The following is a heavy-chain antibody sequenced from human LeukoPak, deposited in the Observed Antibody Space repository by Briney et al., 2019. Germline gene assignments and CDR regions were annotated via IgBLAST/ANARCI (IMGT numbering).Heavy chain of an antibody. D-gene: IGHD6-13*01. J-gene: IGHJ6*02. V-gene: IGHV4-39*01. CDR2: IYYSGST. CDR3: ARGTISSSWYGYYYYYGMDV. Sequence: KPSETLSLTCTVSGGSISSSSYYWGWIRQPPGKGLEWIGSIYYSGSTYYNPSLKSRVTISVDTSKNQFSLKLSSVTAADTAVYYCARGTISSSWYGYYYYYGMDVWGQGTTVTVSS. CDR1: GGSISSSSYY.